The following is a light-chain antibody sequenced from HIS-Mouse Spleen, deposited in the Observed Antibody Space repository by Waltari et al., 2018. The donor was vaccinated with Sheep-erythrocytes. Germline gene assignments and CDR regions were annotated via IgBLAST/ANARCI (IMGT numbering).Light chain of an antibody. V-gene: IGLV2-11*01. CDR2: DVS. J-gene: IGLJ1*01. Sequence: QSALTQPRSVSGSPGQSVTISCTGTSSDAGGYNYVSCYQQHPGKAPQLMIYDVSKRPSGVPERVSGSKPGNTASLTISAVQAEDEADYYCCSYAGSYNHVFATGTKVTVL. CDR1: SSDAGGYNY. CDR3: CSYAGSYNHV.